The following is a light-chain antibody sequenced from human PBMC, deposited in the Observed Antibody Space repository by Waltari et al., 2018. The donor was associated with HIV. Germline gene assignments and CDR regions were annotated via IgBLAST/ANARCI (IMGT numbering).Light chain of an antibody. Sequence: DIKITQSPPSQSGFVGDTLTTTSRSSQSIRMYLNWHHQKPGKPPKVLISYVSALQDGVSSRFSGGGSGTHFTLAITNLQSEDIGTYFCQQTYDFPITFGGGTKV. CDR2: YVS. V-gene: IGKV1-39*01. J-gene: IGKJ4*01. CDR1: QSIRMY. CDR3: QQTYDFPIT.